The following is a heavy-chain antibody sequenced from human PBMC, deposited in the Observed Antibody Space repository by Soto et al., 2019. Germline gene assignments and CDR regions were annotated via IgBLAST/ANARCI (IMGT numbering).Heavy chain of an antibody. CDR1: GGSISSGDYY. CDR3: VRQKSSNWFFDY. CDR2: IYYSGST. V-gene: IGHV4-30-4*01. D-gene: IGHD6-13*01. J-gene: IGHJ4*02. Sequence: PSETLSLTCTVSGGSISSGDYYWSWIRQPPGKGLEYIGYIYYSGSTYDNPSLQSRVTISIDTSKNQFSLKLSSVTAADTAVYYCVRQKSSNWFFDYWGQGTLVTVSS.